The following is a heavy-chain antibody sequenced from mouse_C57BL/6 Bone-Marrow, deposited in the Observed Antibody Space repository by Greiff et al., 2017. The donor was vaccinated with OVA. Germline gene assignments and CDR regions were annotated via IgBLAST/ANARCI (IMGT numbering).Heavy chain of an antibody. CDR2: IHPNSGST. CDR3: ARWHYGSSYDEPVLAY. Sequence: VQLQQPGAELVKPGASVKLSCKASGYTFTSYWMHWVKQRPGQGLEWIGMIHPNSGSTNYNEKFKSKATLTVDKSSSTAYMQLSSLTSEDSAVYYCARWHYGSSYDEPVLAYWGQGTLVTVSA. V-gene: IGHV1-64*01. J-gene: IGHJ3*01. D-gene: IGHD1-1*01. CDR1: GYTFTSYW.